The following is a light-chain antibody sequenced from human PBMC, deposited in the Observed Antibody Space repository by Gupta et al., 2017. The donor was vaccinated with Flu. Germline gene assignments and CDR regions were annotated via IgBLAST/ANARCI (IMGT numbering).Light chain of an antibody. V-gene: IGKV3-15*01. CDR3: QQYETWPYT. CDR2: GAF. CDR1: VINYGH. Sequence: PGTRAVAPRERATISCRASVINYGHLAWYQQKPGQAPRLLMSGAFTRASDIPARFSGSGSATEFTLTINSLQSEDAAVYYCQQYETWPYTFGQGTKVEIK. J-gene: IGKJ2*01.